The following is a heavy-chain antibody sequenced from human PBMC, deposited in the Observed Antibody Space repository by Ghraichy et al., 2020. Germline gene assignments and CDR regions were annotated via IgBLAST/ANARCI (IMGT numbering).Heavy chain of an antibody. Sequence: GGSLRLSCAASGSTFSSYSMNWVRQAPGKGLEWVSSISSSSSYIYYADSVKGRFTISRDNAKNSLYLQMNSLRAEDTAVYYCARGGVVVFGVGESRSNWFDPWGQGTLVTVSS. V-gene: IGHV3-21*01. D-gene: IGHD2-2*01. CDR1: GSTFSSYS. CDR3: ARGGVVVFGVGESRSNWFDP. J-gene: IGHJ5*02. CDR2: ISSSSSYI.